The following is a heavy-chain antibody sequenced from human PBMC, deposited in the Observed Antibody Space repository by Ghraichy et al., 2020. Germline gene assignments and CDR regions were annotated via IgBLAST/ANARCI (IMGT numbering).Heavy chain of an antibody. V-gene: IGHV3-23*01. D-gene: IGHD3-10*01. Sequence: GESLNISCAVSEFTFDGYPMTWVRQAPGKGLEWVSTLGDDGRSTFYADSVKGRFTISRDKSKRTMYLQMNSLRADDTAVYYCAKEGGRLGEGTFDVWGQGTKVTVSS. CDR3: AKEGGRLGEGTFDV. CDR2: LGDDGRST. J-gene: IGHJ3*01. CDR1: EFTFDGYP.